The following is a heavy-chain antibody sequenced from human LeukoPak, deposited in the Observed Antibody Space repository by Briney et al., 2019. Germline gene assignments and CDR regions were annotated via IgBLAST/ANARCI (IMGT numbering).Heavy chain of an antibody. CDR1: GYSFTSYW. V-gene: IGHV5-51*01. CDR2: IYPSDSHT. Sequence: GGSLKISFKGSGYSFTSYWSGWVRQVPGKGLEWMGIIYPSDSHTRYSPSFQGQVTISADKSISTAYLQWSSLKASDTAMYYCARRPHCSSTSCSWYFDLWGRGTLVTVSS. CDR3: ARRPHCSSTSCSWYFDL. D-gene: IGHD2-2*01. J-gene: IGHJ2*01.